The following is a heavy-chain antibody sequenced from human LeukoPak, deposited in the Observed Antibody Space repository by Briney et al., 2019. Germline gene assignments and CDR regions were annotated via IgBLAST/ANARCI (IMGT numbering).Heavy chain of an antibody. CDR3: ARVATNEEYYFDY. J-gene: IGHJ4*02. D-gene: IGHD1-1*01. CDR2: IIPIFGTV. Sequence: SVKVSCKTSRSTCSTYGISRLRQPPGQVLASLGGIIPIFGTVNYAQKFQGRVTITTDESTSTAYMELSSLRSEDTAVYYCARVATNEEYYFDYWGQGTLVTVSS. CDR1: RSTCSTYG. V-gene: IGHV1-69*05.